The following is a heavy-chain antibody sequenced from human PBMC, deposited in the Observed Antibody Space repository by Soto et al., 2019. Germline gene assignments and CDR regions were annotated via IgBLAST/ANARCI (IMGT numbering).Heavy chain of an antibody. CDR3: ARDRLRGNYYYYGMDV. Sequence: PSETLSLTCAVYGGSFSGYYWSWTRQPPGKGLEWIGEINHSGSTNYNPSLKSRVTISVDTSKNQFSLKLSSVTAADTAVYYCARDRLRGNYYYYGMDVWGQGTTVTVSS. CDR1: GGSFSGYY. J-gene: IGHJ6*02. CDR2: INHSGST. D-gene: IGHD3-16*01. V-gene: IGHV4-34*01.